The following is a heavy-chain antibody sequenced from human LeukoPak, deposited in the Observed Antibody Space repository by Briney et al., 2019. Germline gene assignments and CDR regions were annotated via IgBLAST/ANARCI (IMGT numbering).Heavy chain of an antibody. Sequence: QVQLQESGPGLVKPSETLSLTCTVSGGSISSSYWSWIRQPAGKGLEWIGRIYTSGSTNYNPSLKSRVTMSVDTSKNQFSLKLSSVTAADTAVYYCARDSGTTGEVKFDPWGQGTLVTVSS. CDR2: IYTSGST. J-gene: IGHJ5*02. V-gene: IGHV4-4*07. CDR3: ARDSGTTGEVKFDP. D-gene: IGHD3-10*01. CDR1: GGSISSSY.